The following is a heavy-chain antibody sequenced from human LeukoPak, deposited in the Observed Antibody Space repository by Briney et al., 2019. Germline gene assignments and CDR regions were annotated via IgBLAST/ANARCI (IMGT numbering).Heavy chain of an antibody. J-gene: IGHJ3*02. Sequence: ASVKVSCKASGYTFTSYGISWVRQAPGQGLEWMGWISAYNGNTNYAQKLQGRVTMTTDTSTSTAYMELRSLRSDDTAVYYCARVPGVTIFGVVTPDAFDIWGQGTMVTVSS. CDR1: GYTFTSYG. V-gene: IGHV1-18*01. D-gene: IGHD3-3*01. CDR3: ARVPGVTIFGVVTPDAFDI. CDR2: ISAYNGNT.